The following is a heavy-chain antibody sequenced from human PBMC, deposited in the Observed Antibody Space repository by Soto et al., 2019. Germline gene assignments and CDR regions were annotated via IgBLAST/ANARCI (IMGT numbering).Heavy chain of an antibody. J-gene: IGHJ4*02. Sequence: QLQLQESGPELVKPSETLSLTCTVSGGSITSNSYYWGWIRQPPGKGLEWIGSFYYSESTYFNPSLKSRVTISVDTSTNQSSLKLSAVTAADTAVYYCARRSTVTYDYWGQGILVTVSS. CDR3: ARRSTVTYDY. D-gene: IGHD4-17*01. CDR1: GGSITSNSYY. V-gene: IGHV4-39*01. CDR2: FYYSEST.